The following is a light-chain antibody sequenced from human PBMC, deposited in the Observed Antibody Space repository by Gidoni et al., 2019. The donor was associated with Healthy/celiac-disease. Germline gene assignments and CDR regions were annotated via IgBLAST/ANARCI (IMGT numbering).Light chain of an antibody. CDR2: GAS. CDR1: QSVSSN. Sequence: IVMTPSPATLSVSPGERATLSCRASQSVSSNLAWYQQKPGQAPRLLIYGASTRATGIPARFSGSGSGTEFTLTISSLQSEDFAVYYCQQYNNWPVFGQGTKVEIK. V-gene: IGKV3-15*01. J-gene: IGKJ1*01. CDR3: QQYNNWPV.